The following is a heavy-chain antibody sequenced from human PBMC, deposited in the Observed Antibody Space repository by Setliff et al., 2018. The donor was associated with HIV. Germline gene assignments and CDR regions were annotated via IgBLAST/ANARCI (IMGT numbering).Heavy chain of an antibody. CDR3: ARDQWGYSYGYYYYYYMDV. J-gene: IGHJ6*03. V-gene: IGHV3-66*02. D-gene: IGHD5-18*01. CDR1: GFSFNNYY. CDR2: IYSGGST. Sequence: PGESLKISCIASGFSFNNYYMTWVRQAPGKGLEWVSVIYSGGSTYYADSVKGRFTISRDNSKNTLYLQMNSLRAEDTAVYYCARDQWGYSYGYYYYYYMDVWGKGTTVTVSS.